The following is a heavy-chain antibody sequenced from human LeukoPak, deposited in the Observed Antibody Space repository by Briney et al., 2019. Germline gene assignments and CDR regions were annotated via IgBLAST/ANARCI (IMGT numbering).Heavy chain of an antibody. J-gene: IGHJ4*02. V-gene: IGHV3-33*01. CDR3: AGSYYNVFDY. D-gene: IGHD3-10*01. CDR1: GFTFSNYG. Sequence: PGGSLRLSCAAAGFTFSNYGMHWVRQAPGKGLEWVALIWYDGSNKYYADSVKGRFTISRDNSKNTLYLQMNSLRAEDTAVYYCAGSYYNVFDYWGQGTLVSVSS. CDR2: IWYDGSNK.